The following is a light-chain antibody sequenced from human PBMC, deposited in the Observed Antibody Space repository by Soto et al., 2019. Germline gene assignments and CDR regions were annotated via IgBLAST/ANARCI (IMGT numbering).Light chain of an antibody. V-gene: IGKV3-20*01. Sequence: EIVLTQSPGTLSLSPGDRATLSCRASQTVTNTYLAWYQQKSGQAPNFLIYGASNRATGIPDRFSGSGTGTDFTLTVSRLEPEDFAVDYCQQYGTLPPTFGGGTKVEI. CDR3: QQYGTLPPT. CDR1: QTVTNTY. CDR2: GAS. J-gene: IGKJ4*01.